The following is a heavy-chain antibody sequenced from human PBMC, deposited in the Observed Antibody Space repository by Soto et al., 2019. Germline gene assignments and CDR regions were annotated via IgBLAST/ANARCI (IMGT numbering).Heavy chain of an antibody. CDR3: ARDYGSGSYPNWFDP. V-gene: IGHV4-39*02. Sequence: PSETLSLTCTVSGGSISSSSYYWGWIRQPPGKGLEWIGSIYYSGSTYYNPSLKSRVTISVDTSKNQFSLKLSSVTAADTAVYYCARDYGSGSYPNWFDPWGQGTLVTVSS. CDR1: GGSISSSSYY. CDR2: IYYSGST. D-gene: IGHD3-10*01. J-gene: IGHJ5*02.